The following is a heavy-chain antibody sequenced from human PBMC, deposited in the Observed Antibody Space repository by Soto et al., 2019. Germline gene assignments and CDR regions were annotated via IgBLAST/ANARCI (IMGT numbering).Heavy chain of an antibody. V-gene: IGHV5-51*01. CDR1: GYNFTSYW. J-gene: IGHJ4*02. CDR3: ARRYFWSGYHFFEY. Sequence: EVQLVQSGAEVKKPGESLKISCKGSGYNFTSYWIGWVRQMPGKGLEWMGIIYPGDSDTTYRPSFQGQVTISADKSIGTAYLQWSSLKASDTAMYYCARRYFWSGYHFFEYWGQGTLVTVSS. CDR2: IYPGDSDT. D-gene: IGHD3-3*01.